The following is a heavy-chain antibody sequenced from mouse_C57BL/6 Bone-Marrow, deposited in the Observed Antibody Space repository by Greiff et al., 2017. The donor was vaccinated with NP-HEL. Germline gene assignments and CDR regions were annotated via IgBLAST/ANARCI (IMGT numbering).Heavy chain of an antibody. CDR2: FYPGSGSI. CDR3: ARHERVTTVRRKTAWFAY. D-gene: IGHD1-1*01. V-gene: IGHV1-62-2*01. Sequence: QVQLKESGAELVKPGASVKLSCKASGYTFTEYSIHWVKQRPGQGLEWIGWFYPGSGSIKYNEKFKDKATLTAAKSSSTVYMELSSLTSDDSAVYFCARHERVTTVRRKTAWFAYWGQGTLVTVSA. CDR1: GYTFTEYS. J-gene: IGHJ3*01.